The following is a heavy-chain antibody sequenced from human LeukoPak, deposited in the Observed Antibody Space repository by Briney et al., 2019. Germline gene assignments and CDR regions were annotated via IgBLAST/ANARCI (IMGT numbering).Heavy chain of an antibody. V-gene: IGHV3-66*02. J-gene: IGHJ4*02. CDR3: AKEALPEYYDFWSGYYKAYFDY. CDR1: GFTVSNNY. CDR2: HYSGCST. D-gene: IGHD3-3*01. Sequence: GSLRLPCAASGFTVSNNYMGWVRQAPGKGLEVVAVHYSGCSTYYAGSVKGRFTISRDNPKNTLYLQMDSLRAEDTAVYYCAKEALPEYYDFWSGYYKAYFDYWGQGALVTVSS.